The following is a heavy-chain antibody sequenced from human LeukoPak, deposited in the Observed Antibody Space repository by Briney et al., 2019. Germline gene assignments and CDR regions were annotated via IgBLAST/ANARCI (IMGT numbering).Heavy chain of an antibody. CDR2: ISSSGSVT. CDR1: GFTFSSYE. J-gene: IGHJ3*02. D-gene: IGHD3-16*01. Sequence: GGSLRLSCAASGFTFSSYEINWVRQAPGKGLEWVSYISSSGSVTYYADSVRGRFTISRDNAKNSLYLQMNSLRAEDTAVYYCARDELRTGAFDIRGQGTMVTVSS. CDR3: ARDELRTGAFDI. V-gene: IGHV3-48*03.